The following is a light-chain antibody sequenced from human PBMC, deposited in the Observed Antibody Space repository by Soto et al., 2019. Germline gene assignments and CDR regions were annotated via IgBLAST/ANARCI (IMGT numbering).Light chain of an antibody. CDR2: AAS. CDR3: QQYSNWPPIT. Sequence: EIVMTQSPATLSVSPGERATLSCRASQSVNSDLAWYQQKPGQAPTLLTFAASTRATGIPPRFSGSGSRTEFTLTISSLQSEDFAVYYCQQYSNWPPITFGQGTHWRL. V-gene: IGKV3-15*01. CDR1: QSVNSD. J-gene: IGKJ5*01.